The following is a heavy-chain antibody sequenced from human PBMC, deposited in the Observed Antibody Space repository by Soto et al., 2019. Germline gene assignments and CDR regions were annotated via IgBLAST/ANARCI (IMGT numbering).Heavy chain of an antibody. V-gene: IGHV3-21*01. CDR3: ARDHNYYESSGCMDV. Sequence: EVQLVESGGGLVKPGGSLRLSCAASGFTFSSYSMNWVRQAPGKGLEWVSSISSSSSYIYYADSVKGRFTISRDNAKNSLYLQMNSLRSEDTAVYYCARDHNYYESSGCMDVWGHGYTVTVAS. CDR1: GFTFSSYS. CDR2: ISSSSSYI. D-gene: IGHD3-22*01. J-gene: IGHJ6*02.